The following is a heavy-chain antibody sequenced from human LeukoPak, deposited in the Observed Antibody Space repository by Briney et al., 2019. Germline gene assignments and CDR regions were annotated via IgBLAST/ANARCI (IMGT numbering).Heavy chain of an antibody. CDR1: GFTFSDYA. Sequence: GRSLRLSCVGSGFTFSDYAIHWVRQAPGKGLEWVAVSAHDEVGKQFADSVKGRFTLSRDNSRDSVHLQMNRLGDEDTAVYYCAKDRGYGEHEPFESWGQGSLVTVSS. CDR2: SAHDEVGK. V-gene: IGHV3-30*18. CDR3: AKDRGYGEHEPFES. D-gene: IGHD4/OR15-4a*01. J-gene: IGHJ5*01.